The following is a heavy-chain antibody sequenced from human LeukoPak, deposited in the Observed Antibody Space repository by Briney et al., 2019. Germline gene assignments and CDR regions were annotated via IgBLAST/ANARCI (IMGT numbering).Heavy chain of an antibody. D-gene: IGHD2-2*01. Sequence: SQTLSLTCAVSGGSISSGGYSWSWIRQPPGKGLEWIGYIYHSGSTYYNPSLKSRVIISVDRSKNQFSLKLSSVTAADTAVYYCARGGVVVPAALLRGGWFDPWGQGTLVTVSS. CDR3: ARGGVVVPAALLRGGWFDP. CDR1: GGSISSGGYS. J-gene: IGHJ5*02. CDR2: IYHSGST. V-gene: IGHV4-30-2*01.